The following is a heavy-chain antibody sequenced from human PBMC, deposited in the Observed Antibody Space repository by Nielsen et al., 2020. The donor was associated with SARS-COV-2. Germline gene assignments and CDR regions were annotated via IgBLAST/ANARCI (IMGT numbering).Heavy chain of an antibody. CDR3: ARDRALSGSYYPFDY. J-gene: IGHJ4*02. CDR1: GYTFTSYA. V-gene: IGHV1-3*01. Sequence: ASVKVSCKASGYTFTSYAMHWVRQAPGQRLEWMGWINAGNGNTKYSQKFQGRVTITRDTSASTAYMELSSLRSEDTAVYYCARDRALSGSYYPFDYWGQGTLVTVSS. CDR2: INAGNGNT. D-gene: IGHD1-26*01.